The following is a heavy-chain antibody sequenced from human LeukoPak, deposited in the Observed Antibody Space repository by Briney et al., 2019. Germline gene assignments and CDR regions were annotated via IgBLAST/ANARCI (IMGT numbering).Heavy chain of an antibody. CDR3: ARDSGYSGYDGLDY. CDR1: GFTVSGNY. J-gene: IGHJ4*02. Sequence: GGSLRLSCAASGFTVSGNYMSWVRQAPGKGLEWVSVIYSGGSTYYADSVKGRFTISRDNSKNTLYLQMNSLRAEDTAVYYRARDSGYSGYDGLDYWGQGTLVTVSS. V-gene: IGHV3-53*01. D-gene: IGHD5-12*01. CDR2: IYSGGST.